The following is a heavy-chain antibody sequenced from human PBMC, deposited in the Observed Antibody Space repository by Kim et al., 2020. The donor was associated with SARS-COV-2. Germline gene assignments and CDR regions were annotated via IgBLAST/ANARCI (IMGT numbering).Heavy chain of an antibody. CDR1: GGSISSSSYY. J-gene: IGHJ5*02. D-gene: IGHD6-13*01. V-gene: IGHV4-39*01. CDR3: APYSSTWYAWFDP. CDR2: IYYSGST. Sequence: SETLSLTCIVSGGSISSSSYYWGWVRQPPGKGLEWIGSIYYSGSTYYNPSLKNRVSISVDTSKNQFSLKLSSVTDADTAVYYCAPYSSTWYAWFDPWGQGALVTVSS.